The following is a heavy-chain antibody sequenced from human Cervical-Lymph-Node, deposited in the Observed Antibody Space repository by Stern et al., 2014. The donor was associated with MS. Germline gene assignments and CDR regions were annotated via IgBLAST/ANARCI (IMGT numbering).Heavy chain of an antibody. D-gene: IGHD1-14*01. CDR1: GYKFSIYW. Sequence: VQLVQSGAELIRPGESLKISCKGSGYKFSIYWIAWVRQLPGKGLEWMGIIYPGESENRYSPSFQGQVTMSADKSTSTAYLQWSSLNASDTAMYFCARQTTAWASDVWGQGTLVTVSS. CDR3: ARQTTAWASDV. CDR2: IYPGESEN. V-gene: IGHV5-51*01. J-gene: IGHJ4*02.